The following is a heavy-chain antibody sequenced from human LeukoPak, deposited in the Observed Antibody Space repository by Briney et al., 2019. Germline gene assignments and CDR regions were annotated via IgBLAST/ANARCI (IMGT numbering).Heavy chain of an antibody. CDR3: ARDGFRYDHVWGRYDIVPFDY. V-gene: IGHV3-48*01. CDR2: ISSRSSSI. Sequence: GGSLRLSCAASGFPFSSYTMNWVRQAPGKGLEWISFISSRSSSIYYADSVRGRFTISRDNAKNSLYLQMNSLRAEDTAVYYCARDGFRYDHVWGRYDIVPFDYWGQGTLVTVSS. D-gene: IGHD3-16*01. CDR1: GFPFSSYT. J-gene: IGHJ4*02.